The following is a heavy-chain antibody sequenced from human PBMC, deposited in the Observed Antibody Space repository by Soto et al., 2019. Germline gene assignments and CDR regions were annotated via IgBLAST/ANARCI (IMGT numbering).Heavy chain of an antibody. J-gene: IGHJ5*02. Sequence: SETLSLTGSVSGGSINYNSYYWGWIRQPPGKGLEWVGGIFYTGTTYYSPSLKDRVTISVDTSKNSFSLNRTSVTAADTAVYVCARLVVVAPVSNAWGQGTMVTVSS. D-gene: IGHD2-15*01. CDR3: ARLVVVAPVSNA. CDR2: IFYTGTT. V-gene: IGHV4-39*02. CDR1: GGSINYNSYY.